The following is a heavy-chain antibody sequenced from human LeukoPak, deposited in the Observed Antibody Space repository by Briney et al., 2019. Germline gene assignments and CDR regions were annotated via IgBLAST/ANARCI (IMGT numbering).Heavy chain of an antibody. D-gene: IGHD2-15*01. CDR1: GDSISSYY. J-gene: IGHJ6*02. CDR2: IYYSGST. CDR3: ARDIVVVVAATPEIDYYYGMDV. Sequence: SETLSLTCTVSGDSISSYYWSWIRQPPGKGLEWIGYIYYSGSTNYNPSLKSRVIIFVDTSKNQFSLKLTSVTAADTAVYYCARDIVVVVAATPEIDYYYGMDVWGQGTTVTVTS. V-gene: IGHV4-59*08.